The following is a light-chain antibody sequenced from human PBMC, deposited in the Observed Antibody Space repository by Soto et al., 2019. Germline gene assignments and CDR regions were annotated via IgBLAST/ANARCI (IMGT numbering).Light chain of an antibody. CDR3: CSYAGTYTFV. J-gene: IGLJ2*01. CDR2: DVD. CDR1: SSDVGGYKY. V-gene: IGLV2-11*01. Sequence: QSVLTQPRSVSGSPGQSVTISCTGTSSDVGGYKYVSWYQQHPGKAPELMIYDVDKRPSGVPDRFSGSKSGNTASLTISGLQAEDEADYYCCSYAGTYTFVFGGGTKLTVL.